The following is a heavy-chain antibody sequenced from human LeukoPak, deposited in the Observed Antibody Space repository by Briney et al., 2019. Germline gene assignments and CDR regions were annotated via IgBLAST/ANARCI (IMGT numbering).Heavy chain of an antibody. CDR3: ARPRDYGDYGRFRDYYYGMDV. J-gene: IGHJ6*02. CDR2: IIPILGIA. CDR1: GGTFSSYA. D-gene: IGHD4-17*01. V-gene: IGHV1-69*04. Sequence: SVKVSCKASGGTFSSYAISWVRQAPGQGLEWMGRIIPILGIANYAQKFQGRVTITADKSTSTAYMELSSLGSEDTAVYYCARPRDYGDYGRFRDYYYGMDVWGQGTTVTVSS.